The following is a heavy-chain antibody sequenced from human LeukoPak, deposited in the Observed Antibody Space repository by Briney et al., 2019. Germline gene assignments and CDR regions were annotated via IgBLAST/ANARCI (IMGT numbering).Heavy chain of an antibody. J-gene: IGHJ4*02. Sequence: PGRSLRLSCAASGFTFSSYAMHWVRQAPGKGLEWVAVISYDGSNKYYADSVKGRFTISRDNSKNTLYLQMNSLRAEDTAVYYCARDEYSSSFDYWGQGTLVTVSS. CDR3: ARDEYSSSFDY. V-gene: IGHV3-30-3*01. CDR1: GFTFSSYA. D-gene: IGHD6-6*01. CDR2: ISYDGSNK.